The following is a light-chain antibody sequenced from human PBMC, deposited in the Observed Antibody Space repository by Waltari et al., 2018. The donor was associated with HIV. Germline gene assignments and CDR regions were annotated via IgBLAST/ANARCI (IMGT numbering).Light chain of an antibody. CDR3: LTYVSKTSTWQ. J-gene: IGLJ3*02. Sequence: QSALTQPASVSGNPGQSVTITRTGTDIDIGNYNLFSWFQQHPGKAPNLLIYDVSKRPSGVSSRFSGSKSGYFASLTISGLLTEDESSYYCLTYVSKTSTWQFGGGTYLTV. CDR2: DVS. CDR1: DIDIGNYNL. V-gene: IGLV2-23*02.